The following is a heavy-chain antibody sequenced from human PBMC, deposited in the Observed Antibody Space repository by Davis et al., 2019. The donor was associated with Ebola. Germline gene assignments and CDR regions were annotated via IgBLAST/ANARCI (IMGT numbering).Heavy chain of an antibody. CDR3: AKGTGSDY. CDR1: RFTFSSFT. J-gene: IGHJ4*02. Sequence: GESLKISCAASRFTFSSFTMTWVRQVPGKGLEWVSGISGSGSTTNYADSVKGRFTISRDNSKNTLYLQMNSLSAEDTAIYYCAKGTGSDYWGQGTLVTVSS. D-gene: IGHD7-27*01. CDR2: ISGSGSTT. V-gene: IGHV3-23*01.